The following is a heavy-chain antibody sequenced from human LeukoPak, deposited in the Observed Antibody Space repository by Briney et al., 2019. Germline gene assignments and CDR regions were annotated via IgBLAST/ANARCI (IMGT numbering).Heavy chain of an antibody. CDR2: IYHSGTT. CDR1: GYSITSSSW. V-gene: IGHV4-28*01. D-gene: IGHD3-10*01. J-gene: IGHJ4*02. CDR3: ARKENVYYYFDY. Sequence: SDTLSLTCAVSGYSITSSSWWGWIRQPPGMGLEWIGYIYHSGTTYYNPSLQSRVTMSVGTSKNQFSLKLSSVTAVDTAVYYCARKENVYYYFDYWGQGTLVTVSS.